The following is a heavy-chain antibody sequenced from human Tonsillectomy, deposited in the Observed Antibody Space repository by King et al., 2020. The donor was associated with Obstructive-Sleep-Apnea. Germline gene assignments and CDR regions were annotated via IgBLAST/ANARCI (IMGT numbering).Heavy chain of an antibody. CDR2: IKQDGSEE. V-gene: IGHV3-7*01. J-gene: IGHJ3*02. D-gene: IGHD3-10*01. Sequence: VQLVESGGGLVQPGGSLKLSCAASGFTFTAYWMSWVRQAPGTGLEWVANIKQDGSEEYYVDAVKGRFTISRDNAKNSLFLQMNSLRAEDTAVYFCVRDRLGHLFEGFDIWGQGTTVTVSS. CDR3: VRDRLGHLFEGFDI. CDR1: GFTFTAYW.